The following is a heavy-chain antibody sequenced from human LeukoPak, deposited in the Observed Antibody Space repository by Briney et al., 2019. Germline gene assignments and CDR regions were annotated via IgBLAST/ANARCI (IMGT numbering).Heavy chain of an antibody. Sequence: ASVKVSCKASGYTFIDYYMHWVRQAPGQALEWMGWINPNSGGTNYAQKYQGRVTMTRDTSISTIYMELSRLRSDDTAIYYCVRDANTADPLAYWGQGTLVTVSS. CDR1: GYTFIDYY. V-gene: IGHV1-2*02. CDR3: VRDANTADPLAY. J-gene: IGHJ4*02. CDR2: INPNSGGT. D-gene: IGHD2-21*02.